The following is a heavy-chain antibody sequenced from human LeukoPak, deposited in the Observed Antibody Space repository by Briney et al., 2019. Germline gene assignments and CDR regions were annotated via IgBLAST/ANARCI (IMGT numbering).Heavy chain of an antibody. V-gene: IGHV1-2*02. CDR3: ARPHDYGDPVGGMDV. J-gene: IGHJ6*02. CDR1: GYTFTGYY. Sequence: GASVKVSCKASGYTFTGYYMHWVRQAPGQGLEWMGWINPNSGGTNYAQKFQGRVTMTRDTSISTAYMELSRLRSDDTAVYYCARPHDYGDPVGGMDVWGQGTTVTVSS. CDR2: INPNSGGT. D-gene: IGHD4-17*01.